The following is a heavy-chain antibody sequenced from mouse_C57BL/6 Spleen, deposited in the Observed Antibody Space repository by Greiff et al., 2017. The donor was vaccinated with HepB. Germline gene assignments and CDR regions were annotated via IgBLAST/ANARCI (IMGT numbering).Heavy chain of an antibody. CDR1: GYTFTDYY. CDR3: ARCLITTVVARGYYYAMDY. J-gene: IGHJ4*01. Sequence: QVQLQQSGAELVRPGASVKLSCKASGYTFTDYYINWVKQRPGQGLEWIARIYPGSGNTYYNEKFKGKATLTAEKSSSTAYMQLSSLTSEDSAVYFCARCLITTVVARGYYYAMDYWGQGTSVTVSS. CDR2: IYPGSGNT. V-gene: IGHV1-76*01. D-gene: IGHD1-1*01.